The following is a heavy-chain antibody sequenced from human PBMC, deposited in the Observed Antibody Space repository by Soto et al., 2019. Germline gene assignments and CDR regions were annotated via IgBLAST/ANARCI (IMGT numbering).Heavy chain of an antibody. Sequence: QVQLQESGPGPVKPSGTLSLTCAVSGASITSTNWWTWVRQPPGKGLEWIGEIYYSGSTNYNPSLKSRVTMSIDKSKNQFSLKVTSMTAADTAIYYCATIISGSYFDYWGQGALVTVSS. CDR2: IYYSGST. CDR1: GASITSTNW. J-gene: IGHJ4*02. D-gene: IGHD3-10*01. V-gene: IGHV4-4*02. CDR3: ATIISGSYFDY.